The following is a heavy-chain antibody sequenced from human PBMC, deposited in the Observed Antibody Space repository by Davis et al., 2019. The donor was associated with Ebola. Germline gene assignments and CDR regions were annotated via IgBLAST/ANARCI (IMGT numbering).Heavy chain of an antibody. CDR2: INHSGST. CDR3: ARQGWSGYSLRHWLDP. J-gene: IGHJ5*02. CDR1: GFSLSTSGVG. Sequence: SGPTLVKPPQTLTLTCTFSGFSLSTSGVGVGWIRQPPGKGLEWIGEINHSGSTNYNPSLKSRVTISVDTSKNQFSLKLRSVTAADTAVYYCARQGWSGYSLRHWLDPWGRGTLVTVSS. D-gene: IGHD3-3*01. V-gene: IGHV4-39*01.